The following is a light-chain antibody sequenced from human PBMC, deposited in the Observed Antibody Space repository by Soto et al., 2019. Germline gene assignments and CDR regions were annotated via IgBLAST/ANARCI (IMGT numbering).Light chain of an antibody. CDR2: GAS. Sequence: IVMTQSPATLSVSPGERATLSCRASQSVSSNLAWYQQKPGQAPRLLIYGASTRVPGIPDRFSGSGSGTDFTLTISRLEPEDFAVYYCQQYGRSPPWTFGQGTKVAI. CDR3: QQYGRSPPWT. V-gene: IGKV3-20*01. CDR1: QSVSSN. J-gene: IGKJ1*01.